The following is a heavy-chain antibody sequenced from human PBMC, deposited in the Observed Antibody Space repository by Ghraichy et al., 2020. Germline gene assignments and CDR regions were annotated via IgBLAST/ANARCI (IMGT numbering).Heavy chain of an antibody. CDR2: IYRDDDE. CDR3: AHRPRYGLFDY. D-gene: IGHD5-18*01. Sequence: SGPTLVKPTQTLTLTCTFSGFSISSNGMGVGWIRQPPGKALEWLALIYRDDDERYSPSLKSRLTITKDTSKNQVVLTVTNMDPVDQATYYCAHRPRYGLFDYWGQGILVTVSS. CDR1: GFSISSNGMG. V-gene: IGHV2-5*02. J-gene: IGHJ4*01.